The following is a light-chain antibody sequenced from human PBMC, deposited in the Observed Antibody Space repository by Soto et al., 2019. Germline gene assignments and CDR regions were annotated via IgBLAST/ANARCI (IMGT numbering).Light chain of an antibody. CDR3: SSYTRSSTSYV. V-gene: IGLV2-14*01. Sequence: QSVMTQPAAVSGSPGQSITISCTGTSSDVGGYNYVSWYQQHPGKAPKLMIYEVSNRPSRVSNRFSGSKSGNTASLTISGLQDEDEADYYCSSYTRSSTSYVFGTGNKVTVL. J-gene: IGLJ1*01. CDR2: EVS. CDR1: SSDVGGYNY.